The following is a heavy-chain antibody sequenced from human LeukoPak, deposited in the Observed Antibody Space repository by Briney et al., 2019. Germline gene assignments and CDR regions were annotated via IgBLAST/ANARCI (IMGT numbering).Heavy chain of an antibody. CDR1: GYTFTSYG. V-gene: IGHV1-18*01. CDR2: ISAYNGNT. J-gene: IGHJ4*02. D-gene: IGHD6-13*01. Sequence: ASVKVSCKASGYTFTSYGISWVRQAPGQGLEWMGWISAYNGNTNYAQKLQGRVTMTTGTSTSTAYMELRSLRSDDTAVYYCARDSPIAAAVLSFDYWGQGTLVTVSS. CDR3: ARDSPIAAAVLSFDY.